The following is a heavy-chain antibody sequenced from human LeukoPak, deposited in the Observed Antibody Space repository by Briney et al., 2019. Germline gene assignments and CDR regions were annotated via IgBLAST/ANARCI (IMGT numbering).Heavy chain of an antibody. D-gene: IGHD3-16*01. J-gene: IGHJ4*02. Sequence: GGSLRLSCAASGFTFSSYGMHWVRQAPGKGPEWVAVLSYDGSNSNYLDSVKGRFTISRDRSKTTLYLQLNSLRVEDTAVYYCAKDLRGMLTVFDTWGQGSLVVVSS. CDR2: LSYDGSNS. CDR1: GFTFSSYG. V-gene: IGHV3-30*18. CDR3: AKDLRGMLTVFDT.